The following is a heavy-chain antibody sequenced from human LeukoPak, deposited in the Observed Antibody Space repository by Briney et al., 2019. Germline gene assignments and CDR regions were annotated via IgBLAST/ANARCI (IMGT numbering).Heavy chain of an antibody. CDR1: GGSISSSSYY. CDR2: IYYSGST. Sequence: SETLSLTCTVSGGSISSSSYYWGWIRQPPGKGLEWIGSIYYSGSTYYNPSLKSRVTISVDTSKNQFSLKLSSVTAADTAVYYCASAPGIAVAVDAFDIWGQGTMVTVSS. D-gene: IGHD6-19*01. CDR3: ASAPGIAVAVDAFDI. J-gene: IGHJ3*02. V-gene: IGHV4-39*01.